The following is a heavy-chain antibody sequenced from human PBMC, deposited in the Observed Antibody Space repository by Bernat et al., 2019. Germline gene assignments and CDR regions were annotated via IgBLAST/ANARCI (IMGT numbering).Heavy chain of an antibody. V-gene: IGHV3-7*04. CDR2: IKQDGSEK. J-gene: IGHJ1*01. CDR1: GFTFSSYW. Sequence: EVQLVESGGGLVQPGGSLRLSCAASGFTFSSYWMSWVRQAPGKGLEWVANIKQDGSEKYYVDSVKGRFTISRDNAKNSLYLQMNSLRAEDTAVYYCASDLGVGYFQHWGQGTLVTVSS. CDR3: ASDLGVGYFQH. D-gene: IGHD3-16*01.